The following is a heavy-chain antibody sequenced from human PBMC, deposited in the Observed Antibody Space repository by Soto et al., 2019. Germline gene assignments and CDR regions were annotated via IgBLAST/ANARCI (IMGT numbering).Heavy chain of an antibody. J-gene: IGHJ4*02. D-gene: IGHD3-10*01. CDR1: GFIFKMYL. V-gene: IGHV3-74*01. Sequence: PGGSLRLSCAASGFIFKMYLMHWVRQSPGKGLVWISRIYNDGTYSDYADSVRGRFTISRDNVNDTLYLQMNNLRAEDSGLYYCTRGPRPISTGTGAYWGQGTHVKVSS. CDR3: TRGPRPISTGTGAY. CDR2: IYNDGTYS.